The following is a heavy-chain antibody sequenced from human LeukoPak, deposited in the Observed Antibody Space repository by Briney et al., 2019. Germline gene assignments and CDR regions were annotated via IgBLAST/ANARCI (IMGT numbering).Heavy chain of an antibody. CDR1: GFTLSSHW. J-gene: IGHJ4*02. CDR2: INSEGRTT. V-gene: IGHV3-74*01. D-gene: IGHD3-22*01. CDR3: ARVMYYYHSSGSLAGYHFDY. Sequence: PGGSPRDSCAASGFTLSSHWMHWVRQAPRKGLVWVSRINSEGRTTSYADSVKGRLTISRDNAKNTLYLQMNSLRAEDTAVYYCARVMYYYHSSGSLAGYHFDYWGQGTLVTVSS.